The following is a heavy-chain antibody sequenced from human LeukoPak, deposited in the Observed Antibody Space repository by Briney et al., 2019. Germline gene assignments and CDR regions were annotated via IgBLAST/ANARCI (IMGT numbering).Heavy chain of an antibody. V-gene: IGHV4-38-2*01. Sequence: PSETLSLTCAVYGGSFSSYYWGWLRQPPGKGLEWIGSIYHSGSTYYNPSLKSRVTISVDTSKNQFSLKLSSVTAADTAVYYCARAEVTHLFDYWGQGTLVTVSS. J-gene: IGHJ4*02. CDR2: IYHSGST. CDR3: ARAEVTHLFDY. D-gene: IGHD2-21*02. CDR1: GGSFSSYY.